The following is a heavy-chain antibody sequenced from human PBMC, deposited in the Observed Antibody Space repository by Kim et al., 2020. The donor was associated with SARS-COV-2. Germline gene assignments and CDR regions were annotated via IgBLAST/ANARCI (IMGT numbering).Heavy chain of an antibody. Sequence: GGSLRLSCVASGFTFRDHAMTWVRQAPGKGLEWVSDICGGGDSTYYADSVKGRFTISRDNYKNTLYLQMNSLRVDDTAVYYCAKGVDVVAWGSCHFDCWGQGTLVTVSS. CDR1: GFTFRDHA. D-gene: IGHD3-16*01. CDR2: ICGGGDST. J-gene: IGHJ4*02. V-gene: IGHV3-23*01. CDR3: AKGVDVVAWGSCHFDC.